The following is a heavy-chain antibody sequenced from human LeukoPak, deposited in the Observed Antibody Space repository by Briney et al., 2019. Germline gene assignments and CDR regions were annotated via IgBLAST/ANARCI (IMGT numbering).Heavy chain of an antibody. Sequence: QSGGSLRLSCAASGFTFSSYAMSWVRQAPGKGLEWVSGISDSGDITYYADSVKGRFTISRDNSKNTLYVQMNSLRVEDTAVYYCAKDRRGGSYYAATLDVWGQGTMVTVSS. CDR1: GFTFSSYA. V-gene: IGHV3-23*01. CDR3: AKDRRGGSYYAATLDV. D-gene: IGHD1-26*01. CDR2: ISDSGDIT. J-gene: IGHJ3*01.